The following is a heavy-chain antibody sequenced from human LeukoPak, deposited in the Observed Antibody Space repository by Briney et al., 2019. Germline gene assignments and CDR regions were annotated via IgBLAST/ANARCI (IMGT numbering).Heavy chain of an antibody. J-gene: IGHJ4*02. Sequence: PGGSLRLSCAASGFTFSSYEMNWVRQAPGKGLEWVSYISSSGSTIYYADSVKGRFTISRDNSKNTLYLQMNSLRSEDTAVYYCARGRVTPHGILTGIRYWGQGTLVTVSS. CDR2: ISSSGSTI. V-gene: IGHV3-48*03. CDR3: ARGRVTPHGILTGIRY. D-gene: IGHD3-9*01. CDR1: GFTFSSYE.